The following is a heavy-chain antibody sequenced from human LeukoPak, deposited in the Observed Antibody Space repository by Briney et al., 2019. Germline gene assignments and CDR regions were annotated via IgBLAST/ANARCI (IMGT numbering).Heavy chain of an antibody. J-gene: IGHJ2*01. D-gene: IGHD4-17*01. CDR1: GYTFTGYY. V-gene: IGHV1-2*02. CDR2: NNPNSGGT. CDR3: ASSYGDYGDWYFDL. Sequence: ASVKASCKASGYTFTGYYMHWVRQAPGQGLEWMGWNNPNSGGTNHAQKFQGRVTMTRDTSISTAYMELSRLRSDDTAVYYCASSYGDYGDWYFDLWGRGTLVTVSS.